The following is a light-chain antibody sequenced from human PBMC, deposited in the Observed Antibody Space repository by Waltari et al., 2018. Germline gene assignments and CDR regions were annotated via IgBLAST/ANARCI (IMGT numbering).Light chain of an antibody. J-gene: IGLJ1*01. Sequence: QSALTQPASVSGSPGQSITISCTGTSSDVGGYNYVSWYQQHPGKVPKLMIYEVSNRPSGVSNRFSGSKSGNTASLTISGLRAEDEADYYCSSYTSSSTYVFGNGTKVTVL. V-gene: IGLV2-14*01. CDR3: SSYTSSSTYV. CDR2: EVS. CDR1: SSDVGGYNY.